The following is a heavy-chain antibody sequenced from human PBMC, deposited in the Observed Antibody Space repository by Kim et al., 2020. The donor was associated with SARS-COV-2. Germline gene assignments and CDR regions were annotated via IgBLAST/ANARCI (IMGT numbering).Heavy chain of an antibody. J-gene: IGHJ4*02. CDR3: ARDQSLADFWNGFFKAPGY. D-gene: IGHD3-3*01. CDR1: GFTFGNYA. V-gene: IGHV3-33*01. Sequence: GGSLRLSCAASGFTFGNYAMHWVRQAPGKGLEWVAVIWYDGSNNFYSDSVKGRFTISRDNSKNTLSLQMNSLRAEDTAVYYCARDQSLADFWNGFFKAPGYWGQGTLVTVSS. CDR2: IWYDGSNN.